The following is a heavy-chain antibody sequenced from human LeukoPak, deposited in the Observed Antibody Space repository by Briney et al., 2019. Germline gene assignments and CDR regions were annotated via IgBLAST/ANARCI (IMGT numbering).Heavy chain of an antibody. CDR2: ISGSGTYI. D-gene: IGHD5/OR15-5a*01. J-gene: IGHJ4*02. CDR3: ARGGLRPSFGYFDY. CDR1: GFTFNTYS. V-gene: IGHV3-21*01. Sequence: PGGSLRLSCAASGFTFNTYSMTWVRQAPGKGLEWVSSISGSGTYIYYADSVKGRFTISRDNAKNSLYLQMNGLRAEDTAVYYCARGGLRPSFGYFDYWGQGTLVTVSS.